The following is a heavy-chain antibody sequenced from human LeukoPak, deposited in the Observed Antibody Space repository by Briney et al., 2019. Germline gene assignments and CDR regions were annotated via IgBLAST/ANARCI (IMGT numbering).Heavy chain of an antibody. CDR2: INPKSGGT. J-gene: IGHJ4*02. V-gene: IGHV1-2*02. D-gene: IGHD6-25*01. CDR1: GYTSSGYY. CDR3: APSSSDYFDY. Sequence: ASVKVSCLASGYTSSGYYMQWLRQAPGQGLEWMGWINPKSGGTNYAQKFQGRVTMTRDTSISTAYMEVSRLTSDDTAVYYCAPSSSDYFDYWGQGTLVTVSS.